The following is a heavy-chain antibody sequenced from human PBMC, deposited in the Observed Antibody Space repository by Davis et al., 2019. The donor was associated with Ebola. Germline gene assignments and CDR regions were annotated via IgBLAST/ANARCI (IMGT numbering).Heavy chain of an antibody. V-gene: IGHV1-69*06. CDR1: GGSFSSYA. CDR3: AREGSGWYGGGDYFDY. D-gene: IGHD6-19*01. J-gene: IGHJ4*02. CDR2: IIPMFATA. Sequence: AASVKVSCKSSGGSFSSYAISWVRQAPGQGLEWMGGIIPMFATASYAQKFQGRVTITADKSTSTAYMEVSSLRSEDTAVYFCAREGSGWYGGGDYFDYWGQGTLVTVSS.